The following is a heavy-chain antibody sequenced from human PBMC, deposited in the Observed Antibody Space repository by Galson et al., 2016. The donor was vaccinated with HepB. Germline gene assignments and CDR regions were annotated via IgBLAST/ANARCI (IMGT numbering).Heavy chain of an antibody. D-gene: IGHD1-26*01. Sequence: QSGAEVKKPGESLKISCKGSGYRFISDWIVWVRQMPGKGLEWMGAIYPGDSDTRYSPSFQGQVIISADRSISTAYLQWSSLKASDTAVYYCARRARWELDYWGRGTLVTVSS. CDR2: IYPGDSDT. J-gene: IGHJ4*02. V-gene: IGHV5-51*01. CDR3: ARRARWELDY. CDR1: GYRFISDW.